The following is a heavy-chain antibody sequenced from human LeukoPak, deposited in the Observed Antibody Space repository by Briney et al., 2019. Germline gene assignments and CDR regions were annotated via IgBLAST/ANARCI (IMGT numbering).Heavy chain of an antibody. V-gene: IGHV3-23*01. J-gene: IGHJ4*02. CDR3: AKARNLVVVPAIDY. Sequence: GGSLRLSCAASGFTFSSYAMTWVRQAPGKGLEWVSGMSGSGGSAYYADSVKGRFTISRDNSKHTLYLQMNSLRAEDTAVYYCAKARNLVVVPAIDYWGQGTLVTVSS. D-gene: IGHD2-2*01. CDR1: GFTFSSYA. CDR2: MSGSGGSA.